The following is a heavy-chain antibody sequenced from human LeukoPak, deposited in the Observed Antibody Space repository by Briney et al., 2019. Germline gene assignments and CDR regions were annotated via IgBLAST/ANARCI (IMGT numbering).Heavy chain of an antibody. Sequence: GGSLRLSCAASGFPFRNAWMTWVRQAPGKGLEWVGRIKSKGDGETTDYAAPVKGRFFMSRDDAEATLYLQMNSPQAEDTAVYYCATDLGLTMIRGVIVHWGQGALVTVSS. V-gene: IGHV3-15*01. CDR1: GFPFRNAW. J-gene: IGHJ1*01. CDR2: IKSKGDGETT. CDR3: ATDLGLTMIRGVIVH. D-gene: IGHD3-10*01.